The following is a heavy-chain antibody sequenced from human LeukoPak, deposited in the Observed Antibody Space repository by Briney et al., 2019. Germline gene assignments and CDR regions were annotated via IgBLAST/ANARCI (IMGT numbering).Heavy chain of an antibody. CDR3: AGVDAAMPDAFDI. D-gene: IGHD5-18*01. CDR1: GFTFSSYE. CDR2: ISIGTSFI. V-gene: IGHV3-21*01. Sequence: GGSLRLSCAASGFTFSSYEMNWVRQAPGKGLEWVAYISIGTSFIYYADSVKGRFTISRDNAKNSLYLQVNSLRADDTAVYYCAGVDAAMPDAFDIWGQGTTVTVSS. J-gene: IGHJ3*02.